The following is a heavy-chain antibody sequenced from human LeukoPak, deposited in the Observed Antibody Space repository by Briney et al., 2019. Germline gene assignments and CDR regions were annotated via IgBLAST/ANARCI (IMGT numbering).Heavy chain of an antibody. J-gene: IGHJ4*02. CDR3: AREEGNCSSTTCSAPYDC. CDR1: GYTFTGYY. Sequence: ASVKVSCKASGYTFTGYYMHWVRQAPGQGLEWMGWINPNSGGTNYAQKFQGRVTMTRDTSISTAYMELSRLRSDDSAVYYCAREEGNCSSTTCSAPYDCWGQGILVTVSS. D-gene: IGHD2-2*01. CDR2: INPNSGGT. V-gene: IGHV1-2*02.